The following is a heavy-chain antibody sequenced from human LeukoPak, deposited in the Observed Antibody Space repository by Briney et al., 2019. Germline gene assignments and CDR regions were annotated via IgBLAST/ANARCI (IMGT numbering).Heavy chain of an antibody. CDR2: IYYSGST. V-gene: IGHV4-61*01. J-gene: IGHJ4*02. CDR1: GGSVSSGSYY. D-gene: IGHD4-17*01. Sequence: SETLSLTCTVSGGSVSSGSYYWSWIRQPPGKGLEWIGDIYYSGSTNYNPSLKSRVTISVDTSKNQFSLKLSSVTAADTAVYYCASRTADDYGDYGLSFFDYWGQGTLVTVSS. CDR3: ASRTADDYGDYGLSFFDY.